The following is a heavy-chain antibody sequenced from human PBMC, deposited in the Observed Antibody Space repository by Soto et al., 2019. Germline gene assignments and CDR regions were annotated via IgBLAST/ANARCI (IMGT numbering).Heavy chain of an antibody. CDR2: ISAYNGNT. D-gene: IGHD2-15*01. V-gene: IGHV1-18*01. CDR1: GYTFSSYS. CDR3: ARDGLLVSLGYCSGGSCYSDY. J-gene: IGHJ4*02. Sequence: ASVKVSCKASGYTFSSYSISWVRQAPGQGLEWMGWISAYNGNTNYAQKLQGRVTMTTDTSTSTAYMELRSLRSDDTAVYYCARDGLLVSLGYCSGGSCYSDYWGQGTLVTVSS.